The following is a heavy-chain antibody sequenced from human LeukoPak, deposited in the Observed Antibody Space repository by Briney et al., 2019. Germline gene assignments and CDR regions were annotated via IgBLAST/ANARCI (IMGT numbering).Heavy chain of an antibody. CDR1: GVSFSGYY. J-gene: IGHJ4*02. CDR3: ARGLNYYDNSDHYYLDY. CDR2: INHSAST. D-gene: IGHD3-22*01. Sequence: SETLSLTCAVYGVSFSGYYWIWIRHPPGKGLEWIGEINHSASTNYNPSLKSRVTISVDTSRNQFSLKLSSVTAADTAVYYCARGLNYYDNSDHYYLDYWGQGTLVTVSS. V-gene: IGHV4-34*01.